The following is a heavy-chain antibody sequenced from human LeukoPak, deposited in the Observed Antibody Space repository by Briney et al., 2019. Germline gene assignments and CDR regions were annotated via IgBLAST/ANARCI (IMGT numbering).Heavy chain of an antibody. D-gene: IGHD6-13*01. V-gene: IGHV3-74*01. J-gene: IGHJ4*02. CDR1: GVTFSRYW. Sequence: GGSLRLSCAASGVTFSRYWMHCVRLAPGKGLVWVSRINSDASSTTFADSVKGRFTISRDNAKNTVFLQMNSLRVEDTAVYYCARVGSAYSSSWSTLDYWGQGTLVTVSS. CDR2: INSDASST. CDR3: ARVGSAYSSSWSTLDY.